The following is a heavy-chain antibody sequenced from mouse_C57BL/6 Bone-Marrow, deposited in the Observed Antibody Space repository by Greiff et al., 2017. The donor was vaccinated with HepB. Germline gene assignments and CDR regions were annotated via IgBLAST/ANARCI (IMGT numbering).Heavy chain of an antibody. CDR2: ISNGGGST. CDR3: ARDGSLDY. Sequence: EVQLVESGGGLVQPGGSLKLSCAASGFTFSDYYMYWVRQTPEKRLEWVAYISNGGGSTYYPDTVKGRFTISRDNAKNTLYLQMSRLKSEDTAMYYCARDGSLDYWGPGTTLTVSS. CDR1: GFTFSDYY. D-gene: IGHD1-1*01. V-gene: IGHV5-12*01. J-gene: IGHJ2*01.